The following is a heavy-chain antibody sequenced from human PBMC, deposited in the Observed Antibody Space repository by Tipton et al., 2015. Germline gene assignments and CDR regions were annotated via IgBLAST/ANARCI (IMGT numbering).Heavy chain of an antibody. V-gene: IGHV1-46*01. CDR3: SRERGVAFGGVNDAFDI. D-gene: IGHD3-16*01. CDR1: GYTFTSHG. J-gene: IGHJ3*02. Sequence: QSGPEVKKPGASVNVSCKASGYTFTSHGISWLRQAPGHGLEWMGIINPSVGSTNYAQKFQGRVSMTRDTSTSTVYMELSSLRSEDTAVYYCSRERGVAFGGVNDAFDIWGQGTMVTVSS. CDR2: INPSVGST.